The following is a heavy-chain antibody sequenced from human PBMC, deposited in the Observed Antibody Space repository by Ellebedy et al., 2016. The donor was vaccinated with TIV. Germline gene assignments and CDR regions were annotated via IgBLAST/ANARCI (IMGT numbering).Heavy chain of an antibody. Sequence: ASVKVSCKASGYTFTSYYMHWVRQAPGQGLEWMGIINPSGGSTSYAQKFQGRVTKTRDTSTSTVYMELSSLRSEDTAVYYCAREPLGHYDILTGSPGGMDVWGQGTLVTVSS. CDR3: AREPLGHYDILTGSPGGMDV. CDR1: GYTFTSYY. D-gene: IGHD3-9*01. V-gene: IGHV1-46*01. CDR2: INPSGGST. J-gene: IGHJ4*02.